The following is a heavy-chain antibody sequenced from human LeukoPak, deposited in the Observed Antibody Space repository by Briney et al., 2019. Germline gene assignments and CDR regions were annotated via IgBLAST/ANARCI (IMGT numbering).Heavy chain of an antibody. CDR3: ARVGSRYCSGANCYDGF. V-gene: IGHV3-30-3*01. CDR1: GLTFSSSW. J-gene: IGHJ4*02. CDR2: ISYDGNNQ. Sequence: PGGSLRLSCAVSGLTFSSSWMHWVRQAPGKGLEWVAFISYDGNNQYYADSVKGRFTISRDNSKNTLYLQMNNLRAEDTAIYYCARVGSRYCSGANCYDGFWGQGTLVSVSS. D-gene: IGHD2-15*01.